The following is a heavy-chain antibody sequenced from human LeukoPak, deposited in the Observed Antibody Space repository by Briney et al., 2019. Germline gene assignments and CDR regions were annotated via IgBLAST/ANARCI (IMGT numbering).Heavy chain of an antibody. J-gene: IGHJ6*02. CDR1: GFTFSSCW. Sequence: GVCLRLSCAASGFTFSSCWMSWVRQAPGKGLEWVSNIKQEGSEKYYVDSVKGHFTISRDNAKNSLYLQMNSLRAEDTAVYYCASLETEYSSSFLENYGMDVWGQGTTVTVSS. V-gene: IGHV3-7*01. CDR3: ASLETEYSSSFLENYGMDV. CDR2: IKQEGSEK. D-gene: IGHD6-13*01.